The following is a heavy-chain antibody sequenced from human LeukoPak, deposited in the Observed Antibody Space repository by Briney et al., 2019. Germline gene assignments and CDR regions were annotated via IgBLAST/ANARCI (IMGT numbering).Heavy chain of an antibody. CDR1: GFTFDDYA. CDR2: ISWNSGSI. J-gene: IGHJ2*01. CDR3: AKDSVAVAGSHWYFDL. D-gene: IGHD6-19*01. Sequence: PGRSLRLSCAASGFTFDDYAMHWVRQAPGKGLEWVSGISWNSGSIGYADSVKGRFTISRDNAENSLYLQMNSLRAEDTALYYCAKDSVAVAGSHWYFDLWGRGTLVTVSS. V-gene: IGHV3-9*01.